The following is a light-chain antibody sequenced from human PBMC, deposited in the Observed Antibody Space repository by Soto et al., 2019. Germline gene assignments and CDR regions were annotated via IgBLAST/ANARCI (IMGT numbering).Light chain of an antibody. V-gene: IGKV1-39*01. J-gene: IGKJ1*01. Sequence: DIQMTQSPSSLSASVGDRVTITCRASQNIRSYLNWYQQKPGKAPKLLIYAASSLQSGVPLRFSGSGSGTDFTLTISSLQPEDFATYYCQQSYSTPWTFGQGTKVEIK. CDR1: QNIRSY. CDR2: AAS. CDR3: QQSYSTPWT.